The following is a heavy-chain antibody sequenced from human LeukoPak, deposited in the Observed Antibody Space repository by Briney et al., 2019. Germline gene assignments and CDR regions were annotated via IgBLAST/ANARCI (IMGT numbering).Heavy chain of an antibody. CDR2: ISAYNGNT. CDR1: GYTFTSYG. V-gene: IGHV1-18*01. J-gene: IGHJ6*03. CDR3: ARGPIIDIVVIPAAADYYHMDV. D-gene: IGHD2-2*01. Sequence: ASVKVSCKASGYTFTSYGISWVRQAPGQGLEWMGWISAYNGNTRYAQKLQGRVTMTTDSSTSTAYMELRSLTSDDTAVYYCARGPIIDIVVIPAAADYYHMDVWGKGTTVTVSS.